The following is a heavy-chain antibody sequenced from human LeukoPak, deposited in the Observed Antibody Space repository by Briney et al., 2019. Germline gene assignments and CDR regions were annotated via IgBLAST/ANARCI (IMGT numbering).Heavy chain of an antibody. CDR1: EFTFSSYW. CDR2: INSDGRTT. V-gene: IGHV3-74*01. J-gene: IGHJ4*02. Sequence: HPGGSLRLSCEASEFTFSSYWMHWVRQAPGKGLVWVSRINSDGRTTIYADSVKGRFTISRDNSKNSLYLQMNSLRTEDTALYYCAKGGPNYDILTGYSFDYWGQGTLVTVSS. D-gene: IGHD3-9*01. CDR3: AKGGPNYDILTGYSFDY.